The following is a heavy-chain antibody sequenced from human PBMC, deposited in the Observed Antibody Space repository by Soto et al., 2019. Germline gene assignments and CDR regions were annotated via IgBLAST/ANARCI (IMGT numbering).Heavy chain of an antibody. J-gene: IGHJ6*02. V-gene: IGHV1-3*01. CDR3: ASQRGDFIAAATDYYYYYGMDV. Sequence: QVQLVQSGAEVKKPGASVKVSCKASGYTFTSYAMHWVRQAPGQRLEWMGWINAGNGNTKYSQKFQGRVTITRDTSASTAYMELSSLRSEDTAVYYCASQRGDFIAAATDYYYYYGMDVWGQGTTVTVSS. CDR2: INAGNGNT. CDR1: GYTFTSYA. D-gene: IGHD6-13*01.